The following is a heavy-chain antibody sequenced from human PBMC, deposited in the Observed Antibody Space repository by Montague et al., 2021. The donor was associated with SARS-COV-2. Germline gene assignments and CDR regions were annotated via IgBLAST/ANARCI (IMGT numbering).Heavy chain of an antibody. J-gene: IGHJ6*02. CDR3: AKIPSYQLKLLDDDYGTAV. Sequence: SLRLSCAASGFSFSDYGMTWVRQAPGKGLEWVSAISGSGSSTIYADSVKGRFTISRDNSENTVYLDVMSVRADDTAVYYCAKIPSYQLKLLDDDYGTAVWGQGTTGTVSS. V-gene: IGHV3-23*01. D-gene: IGHD2-2*01. CDR2: ISGSGSST. CDR1: GFSFSDYG.